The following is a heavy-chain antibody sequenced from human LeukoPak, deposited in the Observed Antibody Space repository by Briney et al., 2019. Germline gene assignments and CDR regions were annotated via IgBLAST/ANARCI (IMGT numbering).Heavy chain of an antibody. D-gene: IGHD3-22*01. V-gene: IGHV3-30*04. J-gene: IGHJ4*02. CDR1: GLTFNSYA. CDR3: ARDTHYYYDSSGYLLL. Sequence: GGSLRLSCAASGLTFNSYAMHWVRQAPGKGLEWVAVISYDGSNKYYADSVKGRFTISRDNSKNTLYLQMNSLRAEDTAVYYCARDTHYYYDSSGYLLLWGQGTLVTVSS. CDR2: ISYDGSNK.